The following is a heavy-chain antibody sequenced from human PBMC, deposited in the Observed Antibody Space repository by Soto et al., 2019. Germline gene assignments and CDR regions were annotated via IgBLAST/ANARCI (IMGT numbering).Heavy chain of an antibody. CDR3: AKVTIPTSYDSSGYVDY. D-gene: IGHD3-22*01. J-gene: IGHJ4*02. V-gene: IGHV3-30*18. Sequence: GGSLRLSCAASGFTFSSYGMHWVRQAPGKGLELVAVISYDGSNKYYADSVKGRFTISRDNSKNTLYLQMNSLRAEDTAVYYCAKVTIPTSYDSSGYVDYWGQGTLVTVSS. CDR1: GFTFSSYG. CDR2: ISYDGSNK.